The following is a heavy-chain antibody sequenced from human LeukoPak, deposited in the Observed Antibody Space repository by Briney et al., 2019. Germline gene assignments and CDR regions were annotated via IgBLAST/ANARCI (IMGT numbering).Heavy chain of an antibody. CDR2: IYTSGST. CDR1: GGSISSCY. V-gene: IGHV4-4*07. Sequence: PSETLSLTCTVSGGSISSCYWSWIRQPAGKGLEWIGRIYTSGSTNYNPSLKSRVTMSVDTSKNQFSLKLSSVTAADTAVYYCARDKRGYSGYSMDVWGQGTTVTVSS. CDR3: ARDKRGYSGYSMDV. J-gene: IGHJ6*02. D-gene: IGHD5-12*01.